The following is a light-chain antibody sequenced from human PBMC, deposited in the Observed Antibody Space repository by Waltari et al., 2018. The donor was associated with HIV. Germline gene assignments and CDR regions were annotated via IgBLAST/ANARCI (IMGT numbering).Light chain of an antibody. J-gene: IGLJ2*01. CDR3: SSYTSSSTLYVV. Sequence: QSALTQPASVSGSPGQSITISCTGTRSDLGGYNYVARYQQHPGKAPKLLIYDVSYRPSGVSTRVSGSKSGNTASLTISGLQAEDEAEYYCSSYTSSSTLYVVFGGGTKLTVL. V-gene: IGLV2-14*01. CDR2: DVS. CDR1: RSDLGGYNY.